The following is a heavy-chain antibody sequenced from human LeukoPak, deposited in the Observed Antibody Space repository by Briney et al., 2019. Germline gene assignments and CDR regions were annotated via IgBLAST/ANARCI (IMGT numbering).Heavy chain of an antibody. CDR3: ARLGYSSSWSNRYNWFDP. V-gene: IGHV4-39*07. Sequence: PSETLSLTCTVSGGSISSSSYYWGWIRQPPGKGLEWIGSIYYSGSTYYNPALKSRVTIAVDTSKNQFSLKLSSVTAADTAVYYCARLGYSSSWSNRYNWFDPWGQGTLVTVSS. J-gene: IGHJ5*02. CDR2: IYYSGST. CDR1: GGSISSSSYY. D-gene: IGHD6-13*01.